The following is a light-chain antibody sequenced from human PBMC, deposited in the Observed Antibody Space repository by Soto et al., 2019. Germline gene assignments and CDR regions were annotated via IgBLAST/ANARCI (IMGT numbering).Light chain of an antibody. J-gene: IGLJ1*01. CDR2: NVS. CDR1: SSDIGTYDH. CDR3: ISYTVSRSYV. Sequence: QSVLTQPASVSGSPGQSITISCSGTSSDIGTYDHVAWFQQFPGKTPKLVIYNVSDRPSGVSYRFSGSKSGNTASLTISGLHADDEADYYCISYTVSRSYVFGTGTKVTVL. V-gene: IGLV2-14*01.